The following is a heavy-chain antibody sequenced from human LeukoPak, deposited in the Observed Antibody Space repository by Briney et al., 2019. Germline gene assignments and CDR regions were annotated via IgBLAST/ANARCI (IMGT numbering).Heavy chain of an antibody. CDR2: INQDGSEK. J-gene: IGHJ2*01. CDR1: GFTFSTYW. D-gene: IGHD3-22*01. V-gene: IGHV3-7*03. CDR3: AKGHDSSGYYPYWYFDL. Sequence: GGSLRLSCAASGFTFSTYWMNWLRQAPGKGLEWVANINQDGSEKYYVDSVRGRFTISRDNAENSLYLQMNSLRAEDTAVYYCAKGHDSSGYYPYWYFDLWGRGTLVTVSS.